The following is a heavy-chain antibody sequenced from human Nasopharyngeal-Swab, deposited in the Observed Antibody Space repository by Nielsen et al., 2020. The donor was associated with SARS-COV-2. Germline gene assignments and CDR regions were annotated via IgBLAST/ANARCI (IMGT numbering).Heavy chain of an antibody. CDR2: ISSSSSYT. CDR3: ARDSMPHCSSTSCRKYGMDV. V-gene: IGHV3-11*05. Sequence: GESLKISCAASGFTFSDYYMSWIRQAPGKGPEWVSYISSSSSYTNYADSVKGRFTISRDNAKNSLYLQMNSLRAEDTAVYYCARDSMPHCSSTSCRKYGMDVWGQGTTVTVSS. CDR1: GFTFSDYY. J-gene: IGHJ6*02. D-gene: IGHD2-2*01.